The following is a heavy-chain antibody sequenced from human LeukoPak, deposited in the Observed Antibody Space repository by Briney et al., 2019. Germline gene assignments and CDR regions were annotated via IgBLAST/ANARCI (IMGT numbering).Heavy chain of an antibody. CDR3: ARDWGRVGLRGFDP. V-gene: IGHV4-4*07. J-gene: IGHJ5*02. Sequence: SETLSLTCSVSGDSMGSHYLSWIRHPAGKGLEWIGRIHISGRSNINPSLKSRLTVSVDTSKNHFSLKLVSVTAADTAVYYCARDWGRVGLRGFDPWGQGTLVTVSS. D-gene: IGHD3-16*01. CDR2: IHISGRS. CDR1: GDSMGSHY.